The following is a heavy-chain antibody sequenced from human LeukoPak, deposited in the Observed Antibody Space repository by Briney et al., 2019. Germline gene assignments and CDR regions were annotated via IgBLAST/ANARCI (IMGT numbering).Heavy chain of an antibody. Sequence: SVKVSCKASGGTFSSYAISWVRQAPGQGLEWMGGIIPIFGTANYAQKFQGRVTITADESTSTAYMELISLRSEDTAVYYCATTSPPYDSSGYYDYWGQGTLVTVSS. CDR1: GGTFSSYA. V-gene: IGHV1-69*01. CDR2: IIPIFGTA. CDR3: ATTSPPYDSSGYYDY. D-gene: IGHD3-22*01. J-gene: IGHJ4*02.